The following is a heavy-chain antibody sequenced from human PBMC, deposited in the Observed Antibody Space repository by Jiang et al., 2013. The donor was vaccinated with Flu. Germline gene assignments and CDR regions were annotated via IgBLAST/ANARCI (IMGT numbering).Heavy chain of an antibody. Sequence: EWMGWINTNTGNPTYAQGFTGRFVFSLDTSVSTAYLQISSLKAEDTAVYYCARGDMDFDYWGQGTLVTVSS. J-gene: IGHJ4*02. CDR3: ARGDMDFDY. V-gene: IGHV7-4-1*02. CDR2: INTNTGNP. D-gene: IGHD3-16*01.